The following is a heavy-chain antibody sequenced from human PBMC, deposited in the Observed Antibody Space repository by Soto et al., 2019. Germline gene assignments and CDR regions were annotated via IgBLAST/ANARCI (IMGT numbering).Heavy chain of an antibody. CDR2: IYYSGST. J-gene: IGHJ4*02. V-gene: IGHV4-59*01. Sequence: KPSETLSLTCTVSGGSISSYYWSWIRQPPGKGLEWIGYIYYSGSTNYNPSLKSRVTISVDTSKNQFSLKLSSVTAADTAVYYCASQGIRRYFDYWGQGTLVTVSS. CDR1: GGSISSYY. CDR3: ASQGIRRYFDY.